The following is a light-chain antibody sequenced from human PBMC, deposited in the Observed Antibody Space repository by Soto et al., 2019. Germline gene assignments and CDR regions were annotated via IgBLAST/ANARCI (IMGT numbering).Light chain of an antibody. J-gene: IGKJ5*01. CDR1: QSVSSK. V-gene: IGKV3-15*01. CDR2: GAS. CDR3: QQYNDWPPTT. Sequence: EIVMTQSPDTLSVSPGERATLSCRASQSVSSKLAWYQQKPGQAPRLLIYGASTRAPNGPARFSGSGSGTEFTLTISSLQSEDFAVYYCQQYNDWPPTTFGQGTRLEIK.